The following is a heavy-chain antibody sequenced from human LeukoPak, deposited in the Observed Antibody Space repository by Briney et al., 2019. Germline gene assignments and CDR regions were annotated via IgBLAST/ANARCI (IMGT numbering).Heavy chain of an antibody. D-gene: IGHD2-21*01. Sequence: NPSETLSLTCTVSGGSISSGDYYWSWIRQPPGKGLEWIGYIYYSGSTYYNPSLKSRVTISVDTSKNQFSLKLSSVTAADTAVYYCARVNVVVKYYCGMDVWGQGTTVTVSS. CDR1: GGSISSGDYY. CDR2: IYYSGST. J-gene: IGHJ6*02. V-gene: IGHV4-30-4*01. CDR3: ARVNVVVKYYCGMDV.